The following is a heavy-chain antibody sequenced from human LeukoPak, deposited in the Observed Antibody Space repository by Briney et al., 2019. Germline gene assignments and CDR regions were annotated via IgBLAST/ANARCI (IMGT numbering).Heavy chain of an antibody. CDR3: AKDKIRNNGYSSGWYVAYYFDY. Sequence: GGSLRLSCAASGFTFSTYAMNWVRQAPGKRLEWVSSITGSGRDTYYAGSVKGRITISRDNSRNTLYLQMNSLRAEDTAVYYCAKDKIRNNGYSSGWYVAYYFDYWGQGTLVTVSS. CDR1: GFTFSTYA. D-gene: IGHD6-19*01. CDR2: ITGSGRDT. V-gene: IGHV3-23*01. J-gene: IGHJ4*02.